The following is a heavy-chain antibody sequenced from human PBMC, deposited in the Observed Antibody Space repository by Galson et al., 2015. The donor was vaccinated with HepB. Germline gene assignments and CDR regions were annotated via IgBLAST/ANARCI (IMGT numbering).Heavy chain of an antibody. Sequence: SLRLSCAVSGLNFDTAWMSWVRQAPGKGLEWVGRIRTKTDGGTADYAAPVQGRFTVSRDDSKNTLYLQMNSLKIEDTALYFCTTDWTFYHGGSGSFTVYSIFDYWGQGTLVTVSS. J-gene: IGHJ4*02. CDR1: GLNFDTAW. D-gene: IGHD3-22*01. CDR3: TTDWTFYHGGSGSFTVYSIFDY. CDR2: IRTKTDGGTA. V-gene: IGHV3-15*01.